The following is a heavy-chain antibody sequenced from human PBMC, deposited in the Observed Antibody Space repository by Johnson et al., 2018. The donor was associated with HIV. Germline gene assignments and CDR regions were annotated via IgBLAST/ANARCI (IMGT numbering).Heavy chain of an antibody. CDR3: TTGADLDRTYYYDSSGYWFVNFDI. V-gene: IGHV3-33*08. D-gene: IGHD3-22*01. Sequence: QVQLVESGGGVVQPGRSLRLSCTASGFTFRSYAMHWVRQAPGKGLEWVAYVRYGGSTKYYADSVKGRFTISRDNSKNTLYLQMNRLKTEDTAVYYCTTGADLDRTYYYDSSGYWFVNFDIWGQGTMVTVSS. CDR2: VRYGGSTK. CDR1: GFTFRSYA. J-gene: IGHJ3*02.